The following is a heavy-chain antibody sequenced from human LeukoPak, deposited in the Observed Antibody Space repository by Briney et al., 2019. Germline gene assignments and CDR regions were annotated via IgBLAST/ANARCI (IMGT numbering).Heavy chain of an antibody. CDR1: GFTFSSYV. Sequence: GGSLRLSCAASGFTFSSYVMHWVRQAPGKGLEWVAVISYDGSNKYYADSVKGRFTISRDNSKNTLYLQMNSLRAEDTAVYYCASEVVVAAGSDYWGQGTLVTVSS. J-gene: IGHJ4*02. D-gene: IGHD2-15*01. CDR2: ISYDGSNK. V-gene: IGHV3-30-3*01. CDR3: ASEVVVAAGSDY.